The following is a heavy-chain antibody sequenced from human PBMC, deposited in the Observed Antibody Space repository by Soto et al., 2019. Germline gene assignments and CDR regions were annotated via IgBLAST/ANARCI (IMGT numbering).Heavy chain of an antibody. CDR1: GFTFSSYA. CDR3: ARDCTFISSGWYCFDY. Sequence: GGSLRLSCAASGFTFSSYAMHWVRQAPGKGLEWVAVISYDGSNKYYADSVKGRFTISRDNSKNTLYLQMNSLRAEDTAVYYCARDCTFISSGWYCFDYWGQGTLVTVSS. D-gene: IGHD6-19*01. V-gene: IGHV3-30-3*01. CDR2: ISYDGSNK. J-gene: IGHJ4*02.